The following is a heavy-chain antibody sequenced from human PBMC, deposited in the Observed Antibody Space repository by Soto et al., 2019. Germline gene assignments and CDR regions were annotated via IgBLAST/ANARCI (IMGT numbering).Heavy chain of an antibody. D-gene: IGHD1-26*01. CDR1: GFDFRDYT. V-gene: IGHV3-43*01. J-gene: IGHJ5*02. Sequence: ELHVVESGGSVVQPGGSLTISCQASGFDFRDYTLHWVRHSPGKGLGWVSLIGWAGTTDHGESVQSRFTTSRDDDKNSLYLHMSRLRPEDAGFYYCTKDAYRRGMNNWFDPWGRGILVSVSS. CDR3: TKDAYRRGMNNWFDP. CDR2: IGWAGTT.